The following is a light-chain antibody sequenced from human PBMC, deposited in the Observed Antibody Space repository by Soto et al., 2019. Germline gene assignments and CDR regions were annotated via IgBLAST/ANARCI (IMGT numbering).Light chain of an antibody. CDR1: SSNIGNNY. J-gene: IGLJ3*02. CDR3: GTWDIRPNSNWV. V-gene: IGLV1-51*02. CDR2: ENN. Sequence: QSVLTQPPSVSAAPGQTVTISCSGSSSNIGNNYVSWYQHLPGTAPRLLIFENNKRPAGIPDRFSGSESVTSATLAITGLQTGDEADYYCGTWDIRPNSNWVFGGGTKLTVL.